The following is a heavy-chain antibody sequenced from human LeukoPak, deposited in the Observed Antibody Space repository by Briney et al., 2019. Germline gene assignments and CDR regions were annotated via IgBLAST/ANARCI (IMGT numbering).Heavy chain of an antibody. CDR1: GYIFTGYY. Sequence: ASVKVSCKASGYIFTGYYMHWVRQAPGQGLEWMGWINPNSGGTNYAQKFQGRVTISVDTSKNQFSLKLSSVTAADTAVYYCARHLANVRWGVNPRWFDPWGQGTLVTVSS. CDR2: INPNSGGT. J-gene: IGHJ5*02. V-gene: IGHV1-2*02. D-gene: IGHD3-10*02. CDR3: ARHLANVRWGVNPRWFDP.